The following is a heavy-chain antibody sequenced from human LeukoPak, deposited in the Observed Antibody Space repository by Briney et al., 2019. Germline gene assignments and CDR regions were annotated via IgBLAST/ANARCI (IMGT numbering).Heavy chain of an antibody. CDR3: ARDSDYYYYGMDV. J-gene: IGHJ6*02. CDR2: IYYSGST. Sequence: SQTLSLTCTVSGGSISSGDYYWSWLRQPPGNGLEGIGYIYYSGSTYYNPSLKSRVTISVDTSKNQFSLKLSSVTAADPAVYYCARDSDYYYYGMDVWGQGTTVTVSS. V-gene: IGHV4-30-4*01. CDR1: GGSISSGDYY. D-gene: IGHD3-10*01.